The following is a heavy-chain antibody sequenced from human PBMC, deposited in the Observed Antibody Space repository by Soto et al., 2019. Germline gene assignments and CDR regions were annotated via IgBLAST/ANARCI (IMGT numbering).Heavy chain of an antibody. J-gene: IGHJ6*02. CDR3: ARIVTVTTETYYYGMDV. V-gene: IGHV3-21*01. CDR1: GFTFSSYS. D-gene: IGHD4-17*01. CDR2: ISSSSSYI. Sequence: GGSLRLSCAASGFTFSSYSMNWVRQAPGKGLEWVSSISSSSSYIYYADPVKGRFTTSRDNAKNSLYLQMNSLRAEDTAVYYCARIVTVTTETYYYGMDVWGQGTTVTVSS.